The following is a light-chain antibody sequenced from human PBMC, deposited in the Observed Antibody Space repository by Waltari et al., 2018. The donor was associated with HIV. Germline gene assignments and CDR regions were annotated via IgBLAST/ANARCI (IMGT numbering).Light chain of an antibody. J-gene: IGLJ2*01. V-gene: IGLV2-23*02. CDR3: CSYETSSTVI. CDR2: EVI. CDR1: SSDVGNYNL. Sequence: QSALTQPASVSGSPGQSITISCTGTSSDVGNYNLVSWYQQHPGKAPKLMIYEVIKRPSVVSNRFSGSRSGNTASLTISGLQAEDEADYYCCSYETSSTVIFGGGTKLTVL.